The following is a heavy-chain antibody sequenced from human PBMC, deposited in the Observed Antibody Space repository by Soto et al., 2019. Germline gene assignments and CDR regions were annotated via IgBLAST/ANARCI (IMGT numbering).Heavy chain of an antibody. CDR3: AREPYGGFSYYDSSGYWGYYFDY. CDR1: GGTFSSYA. V-gene: IGHV1-69*01. J-gene: IGHJ4*02. Sequence: QVQLVQSGAEVKKPGSSVKVSCKASGGTFSSYAISWVRQAPGQGLEWMGGIIPIFGTANYAQKFQGRLTITADESTSKAYMELSCLSSEETAVYYCAREPYGGFSYYDSSGYWGYYFDYWGQGTLVTVSS. CDR2: IIPIFGTA. D-gene: IGHD3-22*01.